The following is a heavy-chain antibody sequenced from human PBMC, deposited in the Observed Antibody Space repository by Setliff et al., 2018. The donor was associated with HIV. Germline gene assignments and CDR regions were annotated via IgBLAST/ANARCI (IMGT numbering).Heavy chain of an antibody. Sequence: SVKVSCQTSGGTFSTYVITWVRQAPGQGLEWMGGMLPILGMGDFAQKFQGRVTITADASTRTAYMELSSLTSDDTAVYYCAGSAHSYSYMGYYYHTMDVWGQGTTVTVSS. CDR2: MLPILGMG. D-gene: IGHD4-4*01. CDR3: AGSAHSYSYMGYYYHTMDV. V-gene: IGHV1-69*10. CDR1: GGTFSTYV. J-gene: IGHJ6*02.